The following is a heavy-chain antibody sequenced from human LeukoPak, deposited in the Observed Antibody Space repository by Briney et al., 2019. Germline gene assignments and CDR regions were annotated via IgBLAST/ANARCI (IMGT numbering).Heavy chain of an antibody. CDR3: ARDGGYCTNGVCYLDY. CDR1: GFTFSSYS. J-gene: IGHJ4*02. CDR2: ISSSSDYI. Sequence: AGGSLRLSCAASGFTFSSYSRNWVRQAPGKGLEWVSSISSSSDYIYYADSVKGRFTISRDNAKNSLYLQMNSLRAEDTAVYYCARDGGYCTNGVCYLDYCGQGTLITVSS. V-gene: IGHV3-21*01. D-gene: IGHD2-8*01.